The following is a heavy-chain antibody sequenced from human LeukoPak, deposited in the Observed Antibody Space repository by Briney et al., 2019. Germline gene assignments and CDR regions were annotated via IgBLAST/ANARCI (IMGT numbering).Heavy chain of an antibody. J-gene: IGHJ4*02. Sequence: GGSLRLSCAASGFTFSSYAMSWVRQAPGRGLEWVAAISTSGSDTIYTDSVKDRFTISRDNSKNTLYLQMNSLRAEDTAVYYCAKGGNYAPLDYWGQGTLVTVSS. CDR3: AKGGNYAPLDY. CDR1: GFTFSSYA. CDR2: ISTSGSDT. V-gene: IGHV3-23*01. D-gene: IGHD1-7*01.